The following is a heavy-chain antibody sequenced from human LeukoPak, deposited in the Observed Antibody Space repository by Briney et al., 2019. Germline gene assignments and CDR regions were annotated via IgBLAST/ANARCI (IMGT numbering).Heavy chain of an antibody. CDR3: ASREYYYDSSGEFIFGY. V-gene: IGHV4-34*01. D-gene: IGHD3-22*01. CDR1: GGSFSGYY. J-gene: IGHJ4*02. CDR2: INHSGST. Sequence: SETLSLTCAVYGGSFSGYYWSWICQPPGKGLEWIGEINHSGSTNYNPSLKSRVTISVDTSKNQFSLKLSSVTAADTAVYYCASREYYYDSSGEFIFGYWGQGTLVTVSS.